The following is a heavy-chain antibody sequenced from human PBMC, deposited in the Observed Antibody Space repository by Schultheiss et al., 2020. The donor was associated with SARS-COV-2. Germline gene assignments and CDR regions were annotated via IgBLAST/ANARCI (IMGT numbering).Heavy chain of an antibody. CDR1: GFTFSSYS. Sequence: GGSLRLSCAASGFTFSSYSMNWVRQAPGKGLEWVSSISSSSSYIYYADSVKGRFTISRDNAKNSLYLQMNSLRAEDTAVYYCAKSIVGATSFGFDIWGQGTMVTVSS. V-gene: IGHV3-21*01. D-gene: IGHD1-26*01. CDR3: AKSIVGATSFGFDI. CDR2: ISSSSSYI. J-gene: IGHJ3*02.